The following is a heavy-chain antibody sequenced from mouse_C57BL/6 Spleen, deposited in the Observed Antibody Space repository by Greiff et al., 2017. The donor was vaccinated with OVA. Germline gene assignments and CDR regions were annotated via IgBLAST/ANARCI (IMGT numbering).Heavy chain of an antibody. CDR1: GFTFSSYA. CDR3: TRPPYYGSSSYAMDY. D-gene: IGHD1-1*01. J-gene: IGHJ4*01. Sequence: EVKLLESGEGLVKPGGSLKLSCAASGFTFSSYAMSWVRQTPEKRLEWVAYISSGGDYIYYADTVKGRFTISRDNARNTLYLQMSSLKSEDTAMYYCTRPPYYGSSSYAMDYWGQGTSVTVSS. CDR2: ISSGGDYI. V-gene: IGHV5-9-1*02.